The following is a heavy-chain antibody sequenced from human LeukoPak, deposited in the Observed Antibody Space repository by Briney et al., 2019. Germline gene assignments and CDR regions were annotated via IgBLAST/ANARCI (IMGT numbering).Heavy chain of an antibody. CDR2: IYYSGST. CDR3: ARQYYDILTGYYTDYYFDY. Sequence: PSETLSLTCTVSGGSISSSSYYGGWIRQPPGKGLEWIGSIYYSGSTYYNPSLKSRATISVDTSKNQFSLKLSSVTAADTAVYYCARQYYDILTGYYTDYYFDYWGQGTLVTVSS. CDR1: GGSISSSSYY. J-gene: IGHJ4*02. D-gene: IGHD3-9*01. V-gene: IGHV4-39*01.